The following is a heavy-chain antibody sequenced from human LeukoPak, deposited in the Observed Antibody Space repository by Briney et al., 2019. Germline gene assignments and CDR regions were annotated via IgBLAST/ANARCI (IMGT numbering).Heavy chain of an antibody. CDR1: GGSFSGYY. V-gene: IGHV4-34*01. Sequence: SETLSLTCAVYGGSFSGYYWSWIRQPPGKGLEWIGEINHSGSTNYNPSLKSRVTISVDTSKNQFSLKLSSVTAADTAVYYCATKGIVGAYYVDYWGQGTLVTVSS. J-gene: IGHJ4*02. CDR3: ATKGIVGAYYVDY. D-gene: IGHD1-26*01. CDR2: INHSGST.